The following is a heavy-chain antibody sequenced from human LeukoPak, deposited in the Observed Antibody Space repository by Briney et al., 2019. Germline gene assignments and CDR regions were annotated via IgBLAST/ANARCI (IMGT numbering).Heavy chain of an antibody. Sequence: ASVKVSCKASGYTFTGYYMHWVRQAPGQGLEWMGWINPNSGNTNYAQKLQGRVTMTTDTSTSTAYMELRSLRSDDTAVYYCARDRNILTGYYNPNWFDPWGQGTLVTVSS. D-gene: IGHD3-9*01. CDR2: INPNSGNT. V-gene: IGHV1-18*04. CDR1: GYTFTGYY. CDR3: ARDRNILTGYYNPNWFDP. J-gene: IGHJ5*02.